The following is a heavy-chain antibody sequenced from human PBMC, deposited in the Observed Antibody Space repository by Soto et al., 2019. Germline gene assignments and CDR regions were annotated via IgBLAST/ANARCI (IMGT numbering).Heavy chain of an antibody. CDR3: TTDLISSGWYRGAFDI. V-gene: IGHV3-15*01. D-gene: IGHD6-19*01. CDR2: IKSKTDGGTT. Sequence: PGGSLRLSCAASRFTFSNAWMSWVRQAPGKGLEWVGRIKSKTDGGTTDYAAPVKGRFTISRDDSKNTLYLQMNSLKTEDTAVYYCTTDLISSGWYRGAFDIWGQGTMVTVSS. CDR1: RFTFSNAW. J-gene: IGHJ3*02.